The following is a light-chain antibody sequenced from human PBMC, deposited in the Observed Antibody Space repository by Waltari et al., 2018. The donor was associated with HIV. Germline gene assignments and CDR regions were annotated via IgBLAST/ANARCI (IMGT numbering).Light chain of an antibody. CDR1: QSVLFSSKNKNY. V-gene: IGKV4-1*01. Sequence: DIVMTQSPDSLAVSLGERATINCKSSQSVLFSSKNKNYLAWYQQKPGQPPKLLISWASARESGVPDRFSGGGSGTDFTLTISSLQAEDVAVYFCQQYFISPPTFGRGTKLEI. CDR3: QQYFISPPT. J-gene: IGKJ2*01. CDR2: WAS.